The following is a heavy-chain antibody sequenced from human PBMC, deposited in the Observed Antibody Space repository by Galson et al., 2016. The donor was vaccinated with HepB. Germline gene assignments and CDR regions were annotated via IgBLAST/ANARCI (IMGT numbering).Heavy chain of an antibody. CDR3: VRGRVNDFWSGYTERATHYFDS. J-gene: IGHJ4*02. CDR1: GFPFSSYA. V-gene: IGHV3-64D*06. D-gene: IGHD3-3*01. CDR2: ITIYGGRT. Sequence: SLRLSCAASGFPFSSYAMYWVRQAPGKGLEFVSAITIYGGRTHYADSVKGRFTISRDDSKNTLNLQMSRLRTEDTAVYYCVRGRVNDFWSGYTERATHYFDSVGQGDLVTVSS.